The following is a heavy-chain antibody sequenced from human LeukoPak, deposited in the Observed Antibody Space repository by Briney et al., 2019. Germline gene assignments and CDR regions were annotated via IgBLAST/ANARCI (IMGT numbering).Heavy chain of an antibody. D-gene: IGHD5-18*01. Sequence: GRSLRLSCAASGFTFDDFAMHWVRQAPGKGLEWVSGISWNGGSIAYADSVKGRFTISRDNAKNSLYLQMNSLRAEDTALYYCAKGTLSFGGYTYGYYFDYWGQATLVTVSS. CDR3: AKGTLSFGGYTYGYYFDY. J-gene: IGHJ4*02. V-gene: IGHV3-9*01. CDR1: GFTFDDFA. CDR2: ISWNGGSI.